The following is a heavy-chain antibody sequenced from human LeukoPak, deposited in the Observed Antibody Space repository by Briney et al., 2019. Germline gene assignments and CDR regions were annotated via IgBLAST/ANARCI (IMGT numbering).Heavy chain of an antibody. CDR1: GGTFSSYA. Sequence: ASVKVSCKASGGTFSSYAMHWVRQAPGQRLEWMGWINAGNGNTKYSQKFQGRVTITRDTSASTAYMELSSLRSEDTAVYYCARDRWVVARGYFDYWGQGTLVTVSS. V-gene: IGHV1-3*01. CDR2: INAGNGNT. J-gene: IGHJ4*02. CDR3: ARDRWVVARGYFDY. D-gene: IGHD2-15*01.